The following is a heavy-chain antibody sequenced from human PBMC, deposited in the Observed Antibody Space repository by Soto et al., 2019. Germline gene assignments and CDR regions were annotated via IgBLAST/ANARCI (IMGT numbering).Heavy chain of an antibody. CDR1: GFTFSSYA. D-gene: IGHD2-2*02. CDR3: AKAGDHCSSTSCYTDTAFYGMDV. CDR2: ISGSGGGT. J-gene: IGHJ6*02. V-gene: IGHV3-23*01. Sequence: GGSLRLSCAASGFTFSSYAMSWVRQAPGKGLEWVSAISGSGGGTYYADSVKGRFTISRDNSKNTLYLQMNSLRAEDTAVYYCAKAGDHCSSTSCYTDTAFYGMDVWGQGTTVTVSS.